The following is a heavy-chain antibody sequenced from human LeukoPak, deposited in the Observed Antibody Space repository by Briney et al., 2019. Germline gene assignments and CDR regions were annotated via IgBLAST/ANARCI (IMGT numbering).Heavy chain of an antibody. V-gene: IGHV1-2*02. CDR1: GYTFTSYG. J-gene: IGHJ5*02. Sequence: ASVKVSCKASGYTFTSYGISWVRQAPGQGLEWMGWINPNSGGTNYAQKFQGRVTMTRDTSISTAYMELSRLRSDDTAVYYCARGGVRFLEWLKGHRSWFDPWGQGTLVTVSS. D-gene: IGHD3-3*01. CDR3: ARGGVRFLEWLKGHRSWFDP. CDR2: INPNSGGT.